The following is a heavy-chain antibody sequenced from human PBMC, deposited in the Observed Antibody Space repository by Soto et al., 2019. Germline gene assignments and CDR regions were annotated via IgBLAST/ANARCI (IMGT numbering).Heavy chain of an antibody. J-gene: IGHJ6*02. V-gene: IGHV3-33*01. CDR1: GFTFSSYG. CDR3: ARDQIPRIVVVPAATAPHYYYYGMDV. D-gene: IGHD2-2*01. CDR2: IWYDGSNK. Sequence: PGGSLRISCAASGFTFSSYGMHWVRQAPGKGLEWVAVIWYDGSNKYYADSVKGRFTISRDNSKNTLYLQMNSLRAEDTAVYYYARDQIPRIVVVPAATAPHYYYYGMDVWGQGTTVTVSS.